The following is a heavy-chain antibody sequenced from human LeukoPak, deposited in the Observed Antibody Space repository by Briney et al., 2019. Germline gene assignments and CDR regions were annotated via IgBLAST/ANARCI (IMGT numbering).Heavy chain of an antibody. CDR1: GGSMSSYY. D-gene: IGHD4-17*01. J-gene: IGHJ4*02. CDR3: ARTTGHYFDY. Sequence: SETLSLTCTVSGGSMSSYYWSWIRQPPGKGLEWIGHIYYSGSTNYNPSLKSRVTISVDTSKNQFSLNLSSVTAEDTAVYYCARTTGHYFDYWGQGTLVTVSS. V-gene: IGHV4-59*01. CDR2: IYYSGST.